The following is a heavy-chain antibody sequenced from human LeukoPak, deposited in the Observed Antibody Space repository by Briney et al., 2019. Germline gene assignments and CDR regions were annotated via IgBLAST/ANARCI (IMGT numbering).Heavy chain of an antibody. CDR1: GGSFSGYY. Sequence: SETLPLTCAVYGGSFSGYYWSWIRQPPGKGLEWIGEINHSGSTNYNPSLKSRVTISVDTSKNQFSLKLSSVTAADTAVYYCARALQGWLQSYYFDYWGQGTLVTVSS. J-gene: IGHJ4*02. D-gene: IGHD5-24*01. CDR2: INHSGST. V-gene: IGHV4-34*01. CDR3: ARALQGWLQSYYFDY.